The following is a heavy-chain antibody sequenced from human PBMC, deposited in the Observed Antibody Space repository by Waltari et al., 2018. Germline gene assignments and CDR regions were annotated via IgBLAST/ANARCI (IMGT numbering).Heavy chain of an antibody. CDR3: TRDNQGAASYNWFDS. CDR2: IRSKAYGGTT. J-gene: IGHJ5*01. CDR1: GFTFGDCA. D-gene: IGHD6-13*01. V-gene: IGHV3-49*04. Sequence: EVQLVESGGGLVQPGRSLRLSCTASGFTFGDCAMGWVRQAPGKGLEWVGFIRSKAYGGTTEYAASVKGRFTISRYDSKTIAYLQMNSLKTEDTAMYYCTRDNQGAASYNWFDSWGQGTLVTVSS.